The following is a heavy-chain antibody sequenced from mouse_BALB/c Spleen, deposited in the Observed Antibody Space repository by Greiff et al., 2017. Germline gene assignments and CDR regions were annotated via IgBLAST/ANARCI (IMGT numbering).Heavy chain of an antibody. D-gene: IGHD3-1*01. Sequence: DVMLVESGGGLVQPGGSRKLSCAASGFTFSSFGMHWVRQAPEKGLEWVAYISSGSSTIYYADTVKGRFTISRDNPKNTLFLQMTSLRSEDTAMYYCARSGALDYWGQGTTLTVSS. J-gene: IGHJ2*01. CDR2: ISSGSSTI. CDR3: ARSGALDY. V-gene: IGHV5-17*02. CDR1: GFTFSSFG.